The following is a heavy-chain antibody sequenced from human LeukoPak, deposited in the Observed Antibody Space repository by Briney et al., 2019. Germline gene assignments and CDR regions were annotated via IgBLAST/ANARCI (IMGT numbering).Heavy chain of an antibody. J-gene: IGHJ4*02. CDR1: GGSISSSSYY. CDR3: VRGRTYDYIWGNWDY. D-gene: IGHD3-16*01. CDR2: IYYSGST. Sequence: PSETLSLTCTVSGGSISSSSYYWGWIRQPPGKGLEWIGSIYYSGSTYYNPSLKSRVTISVDTSKNQFSLKLRSVTAADTAVFYCVRGRTYDYIWGNWDYWGQGTLVTVSS. V-gene: IGHV4-39*01.